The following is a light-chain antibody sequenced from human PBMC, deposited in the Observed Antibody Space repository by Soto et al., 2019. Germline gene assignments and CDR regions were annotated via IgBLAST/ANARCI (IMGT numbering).Light chain of an antibody. Sequence: QAVVTQPPSASGTPGQRVTISCSGSSSNIGSNTVNWYQQLPGTAPKLLIYSNNQRPSGVPDRFSGSKSGTSASLAISGLQSEDEADYYCSALDDSLNGYVFGTGTKLTVL. CDR3: SALDDSLNGYV. CDR2: SNN. J-gene: IGLJ1*01. CDR1: SSNIGSNT. V-gene: IGLV1-44*01.